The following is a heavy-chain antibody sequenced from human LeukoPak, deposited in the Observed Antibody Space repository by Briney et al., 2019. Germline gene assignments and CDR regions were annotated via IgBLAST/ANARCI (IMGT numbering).Heavy chain of an antibody. V-gene: IGHV4-30-2*01. CDR1: GGSISSGGYS. D-gene: IGHD6-13*01. Sequence: SETLSLTCAVSGGSISSGGYSWSWTRQPPGKGLEWIGYIYHSGSTYYNPSLKSRVTISVDRSKNQFSLKLSSVTAADTAVYYCARARASFSSIAAAGLNWFDPWGQGTLVTVSS. J-gene: IGHJ5*02. CDR2: IYHSGST. CDR3: ARARASFSSIAAAGLNWFDP.